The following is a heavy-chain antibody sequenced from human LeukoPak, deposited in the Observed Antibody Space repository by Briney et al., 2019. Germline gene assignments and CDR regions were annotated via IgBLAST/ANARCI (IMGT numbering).Heavy chain of an antibody. CDR2: IYYSGST. CDR1: DGSISSYY. V-gene: IGHV4-59*01. J-gene: IGHJ6*02. CDR3: ARVWLGDYNYYYGTDI. D-gene: IGHD3-16*01. Sequence: PSETLSLTCTVSDGSISSYYWSWIRQSPGKGLEWIGYIYYSGSTNYNPSLKSRVTISVDTSKNRFSLKLSSVTAADTAVYYCARVWLGDYNYYYGTDIWGQGTTVAVSS.